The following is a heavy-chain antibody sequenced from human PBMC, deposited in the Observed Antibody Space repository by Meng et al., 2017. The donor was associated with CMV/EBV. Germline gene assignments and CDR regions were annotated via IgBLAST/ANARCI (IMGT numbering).Heavy chain of an antibody. CDR3: ARVPHSSHDSSGSLGY. J-gene: IGHJ4*02. V-gene: IGHV1-69*05. CDR1: GGTFSSYA. CDR2: IIPIFGTA. D-gene: IGHD3-22*01. Sequence: SVKVSCKASGGTFSSYAISWVRQAPGQGLEWMGGIIPIFGTANYAQKFQGRVTITTDESTSTAYMELSSLRSEDTAVYYCARVPHSSHDSSGSLGYWGQGTLVTVSS.